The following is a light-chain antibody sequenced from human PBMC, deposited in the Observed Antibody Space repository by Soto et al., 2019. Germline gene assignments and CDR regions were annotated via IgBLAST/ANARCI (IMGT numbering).Light chain of an antibody. CDR1: RSVSSN. CDR2: GAS. Sequence: EIVMTQSPATLSVSPGERATLSCRASRSVSSNLAWYQQKPGQAPRLLIYGASTRATGIPARFSGSGSGTEFTLTISILQSEDFAVYYCQQYNNWPGTFGQGTKVDIK. J-gene: IGKJ1*01. CDR3: QQYNNWPGT. V-gene: IGKV3-15*01.